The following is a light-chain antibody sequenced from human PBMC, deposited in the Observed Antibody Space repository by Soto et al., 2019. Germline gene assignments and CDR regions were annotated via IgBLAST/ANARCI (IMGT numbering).Light chain of an antibody. Sequence: EIVMTQSPATLSVSPGERATLSCRASQSVSSNLAWYQQKPGQAPRLLIYGASTRATGIPARFSGSGSGTEFTLTISSLQSEDFAVYYCQQYNNCAPLFTFGPGTKVDIK. CDR3: QQYNNCAPLFT. V-gene: IGKV3-15*01. J-gene: IGKJ3*01. CDR2: GAS. CDR1: QSVSSN.